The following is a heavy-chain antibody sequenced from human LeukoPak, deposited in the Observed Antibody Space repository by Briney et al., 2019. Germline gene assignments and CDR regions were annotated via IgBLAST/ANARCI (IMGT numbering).Heavy chain of an antibody. V-gene: IGHV4-34*01. D-gene: IGHD3-22*01. Sequence: PSKTLSLTCAVYGGSFSGYYWSWIRQPPGKGLEWVGVINHSGNTNYNPSLKSRVTISVDTSKNQFSMKLSSVTAADTAVYHCARGERYYDSSGYWVVYFDYWGQGTLVTVSS. J-gene: IGHJ4*02. CDR2: INHSGNT. CDR1: GGSFSGYY. CDR3: ARGERYYDSSGYWVVYFDY.